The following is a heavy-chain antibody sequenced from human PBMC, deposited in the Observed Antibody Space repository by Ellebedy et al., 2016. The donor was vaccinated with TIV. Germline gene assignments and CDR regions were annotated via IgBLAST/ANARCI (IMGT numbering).Heavy chain of an antibody. V-gene: IGHV4-30-4*01. J-gene: IGHJ5*02. CDR1: GGSISSGDYY. D-gene: IGHD3-10*01. CDR2: IYYSGST. CDR3: ARVENPADDYYGSGSDNWFDP. Sequence: LRLSXTVSGGSISSGDYYWSWIRQPPGKGLEWIGYIYYSGSTYYNPSLKSRVTISVDTSKNQFSLKLSSVTAADTAVYYCARVENPADDYYGSGSDNWFDPWGQGTLVAVSS.